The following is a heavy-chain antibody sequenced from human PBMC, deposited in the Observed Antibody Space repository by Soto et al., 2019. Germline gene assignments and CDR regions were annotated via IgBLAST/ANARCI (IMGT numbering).Heavy chain of an antibody. J-gene: IGHJ4*02. CDR1: GGSISSTVYY. D-gene: IGHD6-19*01. V-gene: IGHV4-39*01. Sequence: QLQLHESGPGLVKPSETLSLTCAVSGGSISSTVYYWGWIRQPPGKGLEWIGSMYYSGSTYYNPSLKSRGTISVDTSKNQFSLKLTSVTAADTAVYYCARKSDAVASKPPDYWGQGTLVTVSS. CDR3: ARKSDAVASKPPDY. CDR2: MYYSGST.